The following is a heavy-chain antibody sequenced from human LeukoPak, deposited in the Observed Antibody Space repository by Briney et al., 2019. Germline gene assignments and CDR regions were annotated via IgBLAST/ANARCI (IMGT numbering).Heavy chain of an antibody. J-gene: IGHJ6*02. V-gene: IGHV4-59*08. CDR3: ARGEFHYGSGSSPFPIMDV. CDR1: GGAISSSF. D-gene: IGHD3-10*01. Sequence: KPSETLSLTCTVSGGAISSSFWSRIRQPPGKGLEWIAYMYYSGTTYYNPSLKSRVTISVDTSKNLFSLKLSSVTAADTALYYCARGEFHYGSGSSPFPIMDVWGQGTTVTVSS. CDR2: MYYSGTT.